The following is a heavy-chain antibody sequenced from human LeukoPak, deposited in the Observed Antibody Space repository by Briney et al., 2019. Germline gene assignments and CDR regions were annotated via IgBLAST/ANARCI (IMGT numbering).Heavy chain of an antibody. D-gene: IGHD4-17*01. CDR2: INPNSGGT. CDR3: ARDEDYGDADY. J-gene: IGHJ4*02. V-gene: IGHV1-2*06. CDR1: GYTFTGYY. Sequence: ASVKVSCKASGYTFTGYYMHWVRQAPGEGLEWVGRINPNSGGTNYAQKFQGRVTMTRDTSISTAYMELGRLRSDDTAVYYCARDEDYGDADYWGQGTLVTVSS.